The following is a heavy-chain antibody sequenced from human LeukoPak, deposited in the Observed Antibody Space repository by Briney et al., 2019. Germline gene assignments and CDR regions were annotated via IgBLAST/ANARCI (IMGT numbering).Heavy chain of an antibody. CDR2: IYSGGST. D-gene: IGHD4-11*01. J-gene: IGHJ4*02. CDR3: ARAGTTGDFDY. V-gene: IGHV3-53*01. Sequence: GGSLRLSCAASGFTASSNYMSWVRQAPGKGLEWVSVIYSGGSTYYADSVKGRFTISRDNSKNTLYLQMNSLTAEDTAVYYCARAGTTGDFDYWGQGALVTVSS. CDR1: GFTASSNY.